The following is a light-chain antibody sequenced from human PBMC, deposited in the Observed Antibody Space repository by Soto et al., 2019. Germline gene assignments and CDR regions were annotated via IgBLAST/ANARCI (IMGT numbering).Light chain of an antibody. CDR3: QSYASSLSAWV. CDR1: SSNIGAGYD. Sequence: QSVLTQPPSVSGAPGQRVTISCTGSSSNIGAGYDVHWYQQLPGTAPKLLIYGNSNRPSGVPDRFSGSKSGTSASLAITGLQAEDEADYYCQSYASSLSAWVFGGGTKRPS. CDR2: GNS. V-gene: IGLV1-40*01. J-gene: IGLJ3*02.